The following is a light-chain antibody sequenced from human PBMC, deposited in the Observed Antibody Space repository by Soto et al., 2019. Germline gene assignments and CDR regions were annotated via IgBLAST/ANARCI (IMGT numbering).Light chain of an antibody. CDR1: QSISNY. Sequence: DIQMTQSPSSLSASVGDRVTITCRASQSISNYLNWYQQRPGKAPKLLIYAASSLQSGVPSRFNASGSGTDFTLTINSLQPEVFATYYCQQSFHTPRTFGQGTKGEI. V-gene: IGKV1-39*01. CDR2: AAS. J-gene: IGKJ1*01. CDR3: QQSFHTPRT.